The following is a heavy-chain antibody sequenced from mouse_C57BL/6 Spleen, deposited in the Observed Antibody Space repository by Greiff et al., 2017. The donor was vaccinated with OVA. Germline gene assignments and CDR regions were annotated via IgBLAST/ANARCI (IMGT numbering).Heavy chain of an antibody. CDR1: GYTFTEYT. Sequence: QVQLQQSGAELVKPGASVKLSCKASGYTFTEYTIHWVKQRSGQGLEWIGWFYPGSGSIKYNEKFKDKATLTADKSSSTVYMELSRLTSEDSAVXFCAKHEGGGNYLYYAMDYWGQGTSVTVSS. CDR3: AKHEGGGNYLYYAMDY. D-gene: IGHD2-1*01. V-gene: IGHV1-62-2*01. CDR2: FYPGSGSI. J-gene: IGHJ4*01.